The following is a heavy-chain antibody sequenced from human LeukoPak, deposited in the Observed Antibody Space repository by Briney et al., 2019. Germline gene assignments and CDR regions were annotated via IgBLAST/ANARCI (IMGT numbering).Heavy chain of an antibody. CDR3: AEDSGVGATVPGY. D-gene: IGHD1-26*01. Sequence: GRSLRLSCAASGFTFSSYGMHWVRQAPGKGLEWVAVISYDGSNKYYADSVKGRFTISRDNSKNTLYLQINSLRAEDTAVYYCAEDSGVGATVPGYWGQGTLVTVSS. CDR2: ISYDGSNK. V-gene: IGHV3-30*18. CDR1: GFTFSSYG. J-gene: IGHJ4*02.